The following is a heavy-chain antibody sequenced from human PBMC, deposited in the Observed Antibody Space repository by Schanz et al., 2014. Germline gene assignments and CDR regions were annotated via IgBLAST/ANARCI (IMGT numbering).Heavy chain of an antibody. V-gene: IGHV3-23*04. CDR2: LSEGGGGT. Sequence: EVHLVESGGGLVQPGGSLRLSCAASGITFSSHSFNWVRQAPGKGLEWVSALSEGGGGTHYADSVRGRFTISSDSSKNTLYLQMSSLRADDTAVYYCAKGRFGELSAFDIWGQGTMVTVSS. D-gene: IGHD3-10*01. CDR1: GITFSSHS. J-gene: IGHJ3*02. CDR3: AKGRFGELSAFDI.